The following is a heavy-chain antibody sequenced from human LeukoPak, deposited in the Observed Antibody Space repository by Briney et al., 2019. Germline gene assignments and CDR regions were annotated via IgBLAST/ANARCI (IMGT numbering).Heavy chain of an antibody. Sequence: SETLSLTCAVYGGSFSGYYWSWIRQPPGKGLEWIGEINHSGSTNYNPSLKSRVTTSVDTSKNQVSLNVSSVTAADTAVYYCARVPPYCSSTSCYPYYYYYMDVWGKGTTVTVSS. V-gene: IGHV4-34*01. J-gene: IGHJ6*03. CDR2: INHSGST. CDR1: GGSFSGYY. D-gene: IGHD2-2*01. CDR3: ARVPPYCSSTSCYPYYYYYMDV.